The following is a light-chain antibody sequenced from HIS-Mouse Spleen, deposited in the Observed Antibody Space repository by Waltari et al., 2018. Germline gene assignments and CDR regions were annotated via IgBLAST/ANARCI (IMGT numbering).Light chain of an antibody. Sequence: DSQLTQSPSFLSASVGDSVTSTCRASQGISSYLAWYQQKPGKAPKLLIYAASTLQSGVPSRFSGSGSGTEFTLTISSLQPEDFATYYCQQLNSYPPTFGQGTKVEIK. CDR1: QGISSY. CDR2: AAS. CDR3: QQLNSYPPT. V-gene: IGKV1-9*01. J-gene: IGKJ1*01.